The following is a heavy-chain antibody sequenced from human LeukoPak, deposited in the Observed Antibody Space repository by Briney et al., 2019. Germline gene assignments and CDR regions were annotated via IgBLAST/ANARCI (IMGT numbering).Heavy chain of an antibody. CDR3: ARTYYYGSGSWNYFDY. J-gene: IGHJ4*02. CDR2: ISGSGGST. Sequence: GGSLRLSCATSGFTFSSYAMSWVRQAPGKGLEWVSAISGSGGSTYYADSVKGRFTISRDNSKNTPYLQMNSLRAEDTAVYYCARTYYYGSGSWNYFDYWGQGTLVTVSS. V-gene: IGHV3-23*01. CDR1: GFTFSSYA. D-gene: IGHD3-10*01.